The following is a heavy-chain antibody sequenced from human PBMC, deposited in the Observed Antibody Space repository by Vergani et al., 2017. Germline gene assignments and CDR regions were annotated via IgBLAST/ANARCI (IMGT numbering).Heavy chain of an antibody. CDR1: GFTFRNYA. Sequence: DVDLVESGGGFVQPGGSRRLSCAASGFTFRNYAMTWVRQAPGKGLEWVSIISDNGGTTYYADSVKGRFTISRDNSKDTLYLQMNSLRAEDTAVYYCVRDVRVSRTWGQGTLVAVSS. V-gene: IGHV3-23*04. J-gene: IGHJ3*01. CDR2: ISDNGGTT. CDR3: VRDVRVSRT.